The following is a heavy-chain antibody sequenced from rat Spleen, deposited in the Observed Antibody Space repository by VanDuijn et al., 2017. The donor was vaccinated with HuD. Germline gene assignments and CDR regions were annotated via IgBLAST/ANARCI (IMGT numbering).Heavy chain of an antibody. CDR1: GFTFSDYY. Sequence: EVQLVESDGGLVQPGRSLKLSCAASGFTFSDYYMAWVRQAPTKGLEWVATISYYGSSTYYRDSVKGRFTIARDNAKSTLYLQMDSLRSEDTATYYCARPDSSHIFAYWGQGTLFTVSS. CDR3: ARPDSSHIFAY. CDR2: ISYYGSST. D-gene: IGHD1-2*01. V-gene: IGHV5-29*01. J-gene: IGHJ3*01.